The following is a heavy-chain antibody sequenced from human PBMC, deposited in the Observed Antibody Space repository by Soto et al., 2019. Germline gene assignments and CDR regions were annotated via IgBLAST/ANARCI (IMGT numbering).Heavy chain of an antibody. V-gene: IGHV3-30*18. D-gene: IGHD3-22*01. CDR3: AKEMFPRTVLDSSSPWGDY. CDR1: GFTFDDFG. Sequence: QVQLVESGGGVVQPGTSLKLTCAASGFTFDDFGFHWVRQAPGKGLEWVATLSYDENHEYYADSVKGRFTISRDNSKITLYLQMNILKTEDTAMYYCAKEMFPRTVLDSSSPWGDYWGQGTLVTVSS. CDR2: LSYDENHE. J-gene: IGHJ4*02.